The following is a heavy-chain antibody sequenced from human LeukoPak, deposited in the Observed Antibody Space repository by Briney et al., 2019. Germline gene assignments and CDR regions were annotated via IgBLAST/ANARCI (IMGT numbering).Heavy chain of an antibody. D-gene: IGHD3-3*01. CDR2: ISAYNGNT. Sequence: ASVKVSCKASGYTFTSYGISWVRQAPGQGLEWTGWISAYNGNTNYAQKLQGRVTMTTDTSTSTAYMELRSLRSDDTAVYYCARLTNEYYDFWSGYYVDYWGQGTLVTVSS. CDR3: ARLTNEYYDFWSGYYVDY. CDR1: GYTFTSYG. J-gene: IGHJ4*02. V-gene: IGHV1-18*01.